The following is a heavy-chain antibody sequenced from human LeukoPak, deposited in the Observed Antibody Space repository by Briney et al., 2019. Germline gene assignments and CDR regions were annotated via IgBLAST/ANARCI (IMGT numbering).Heavy chain of an antibody. CDR1: GFTFSSYS. J-gene: IGHJ3*02. CDR2: ISSSSSTI. V-gene: IGHV3-48*02. CDR3: ASADIVVVPAAIGPDDAFDI. D-gene: IGHD2-2*02. Sequence: GGSLRLSCAASGFTFSSYSMNWVRQAPGKGLEWVSYISSSSSTIYYADSVKGRSTISRDNAKNSLYLQMNSLRDEDTAVYYCASADIVVVPAAIGPDDAFDIWGQGTMVTVSS.